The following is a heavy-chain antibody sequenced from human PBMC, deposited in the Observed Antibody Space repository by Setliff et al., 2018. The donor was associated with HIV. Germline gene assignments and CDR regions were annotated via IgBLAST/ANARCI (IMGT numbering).Heavy chain of an antibody. V-gene: IGHV5-51*01. D-gene: IGHD6-13*01. CDR2: IFPGDSET. J-gene: IGHJ4*02. Sequence: PGESLKISCKDSGYSFPNDWIGWVRQMPGKGLEWVAIIFPGDSETRYSPSFEGQVTLSADKSISTAYLQWSSLKASDTAMYYCARHLIPGDPRYSSSWYYWGQGTLVTVSS. CDR3: ARHLIPGDPRYSSSWYY. CDR1: GYSFPNDW.